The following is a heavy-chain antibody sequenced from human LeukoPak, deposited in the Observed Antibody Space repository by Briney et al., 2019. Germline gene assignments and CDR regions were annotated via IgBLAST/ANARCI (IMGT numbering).Heavy chain of an antibody. V-gene: IGHV3-48*01. CDR3: ARPGYSYGSPLYYFDY. CDR1: GFTFSSYS. Sequence: PGGSLRLSCAASGFTFSSYSMNWVRQAPGKGLEWVSYISSSSSTIYYADSVKGRFTISRDNAKNSLYLQINSLRAEDTAVYYCARPGYSYGSPLYYFDYWGQGALVTVSS. CDR2: ISSSSSTI. J-gene: IGHJ4*02. D-gene: IGHD5-18*01.